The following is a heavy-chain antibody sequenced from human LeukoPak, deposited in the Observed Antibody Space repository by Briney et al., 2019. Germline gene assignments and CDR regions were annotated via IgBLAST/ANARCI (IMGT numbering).Heavy chain of an antibody. V-gene: IGHV1-69*05. CDR3: ATRGSAAIMDV. J-gene: IGHJ6*04. Sequence: SVKVSCKASGYTFTGYYMHWVRQAPGQGLEWMGGIIPIFGTANYAQKFQGRVTITTDESTSTAYMELSSLRSEDTAVYYCATRGSAAIMDVWGKGTTVTVSS. CDR1: GYTFTGYY. D-gene: IGHD2-2*01. CDR2: IIPIFGTA.